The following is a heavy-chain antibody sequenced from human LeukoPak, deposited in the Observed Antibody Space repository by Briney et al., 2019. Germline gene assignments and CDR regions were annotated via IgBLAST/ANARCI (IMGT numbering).Heavy chain of an antibody. CDR2: ISGSGDST. J-gene: IGHJ6*03. V-gene: IGHV3-23*01. D-gene: IGHD3-22*01. CDR1: GFIFSRYG. Sequence: SGGSLRLSCAVSGFIFSRYGMSWVRQAPGKGLEWVSSISGSGDSTDYADSVKGRFTISRDNSKNTLYLQMNSLRAEDTAVYYCAKEGNFYYFDSGPPGGYYYMDVWGKGSTVTISS. CDR3: AKEGNFYYFDSGPPGGYYYMDV.